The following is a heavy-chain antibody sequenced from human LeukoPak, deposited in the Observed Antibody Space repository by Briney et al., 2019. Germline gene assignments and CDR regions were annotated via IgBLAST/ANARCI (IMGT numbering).Heavy chain of an antibody. D-gene: IGHD3-3*01. CDR2: ISSSSSYI. CDR1: GFTFSSYS. CDR3: ARRYDFWSGQPGY. Sequence: GGSLRLSCAASGFTFSSYSMNWVRQAPGKGLEWVSSISSSSSYIYYADSVKGRSTISRDNAKNSLYLQMNSLRAEDTAVYYCARRYDFWSGQPGYWGQGTLVTVSS. J-gene: IGHJ4*02. V-gene: IGHV3-21*01.